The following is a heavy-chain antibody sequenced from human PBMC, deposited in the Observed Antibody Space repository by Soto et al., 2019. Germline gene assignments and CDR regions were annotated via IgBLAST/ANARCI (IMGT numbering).Heavy chain of an antibody. CDR1: GSRFSNYV. CDR3: AREGRGKKAGYNGLVSLGY. CDR2: IIPIFNTT. V-gene: IGHV1-69*06. J-gene: IGHJ4*02. D-gene: IGHD2-2*02. Sequence: QVQLVQSGAEVKTPGSSLKVSCTVSGSRFSNYVISWVRQAPGHGLEWLGRIIPIFNTTQYAQKFQGRVTITEDKSSNTASLELSRLTSDDTAVYYCAREGRGKKAGYNGLVSLGYWGQGTLVTVSS.